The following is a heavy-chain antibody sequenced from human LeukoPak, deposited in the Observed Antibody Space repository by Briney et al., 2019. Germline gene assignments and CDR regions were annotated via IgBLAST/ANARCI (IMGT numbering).Heavy chain of an antibody. CDR3: ARSSATVDRNFDY. Sequence: GGSLTLSCAASGFTFSNYKMNWVRQAPGQGLEWVSSISSGSSYIYYADSVKGRFTISRDNAKNSLYLQMNSLRAEDTAVYYCARSSATVDRNFDYWDQGTLGTVSS. J-gene: IGHJ4*02. V-gene: IGHV3-21*01. CDR2: ISSGSSYI. CDR1: GFTFSNYK.